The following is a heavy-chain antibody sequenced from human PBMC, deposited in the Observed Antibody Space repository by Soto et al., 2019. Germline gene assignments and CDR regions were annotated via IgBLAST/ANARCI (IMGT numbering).Heavy chain of an antibody. J-gene: IGHJ6*02. V-gene: IGHV1-46*01. CDR2: INPSGGST. CDR3: ARHDCISSSCYYYYYYGMDV. Sequence: ASVKVSCKASGYTFTRYFIHWVRQAPGQGLEWMGVINPSGGSTTYAQKFQGRVTMTRDTSTSTVYMELSSLRSEDTAVYYCARHDCISSSCYYYYYYGMDVWGQGTTVTVS. CDR1: GYTFTRYF. D-gene: IGHD2-15*01.